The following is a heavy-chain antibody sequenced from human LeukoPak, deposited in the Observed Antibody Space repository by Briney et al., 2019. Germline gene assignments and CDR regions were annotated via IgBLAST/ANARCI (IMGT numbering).Heavy chain of an antibody. CDR2: ISGDGIST. Sequence: PGGSLRLSCAVSGFSFAAYAMHWVRQAPGKGLEWVSIISGDGISTAYAESVQGRFTVYRDNRKNDLYLQMNSLTTEDIAFYYCAKDIGALIVSSECLHHWGQGTLVTVSS. J-gene: IGHJ1*01. CDR3: AKDIGALIVSSECLHH. V-gene: IGHV3-43*02. CDR1: GFSFAAYA. D-gene: IGHD3-10*01.